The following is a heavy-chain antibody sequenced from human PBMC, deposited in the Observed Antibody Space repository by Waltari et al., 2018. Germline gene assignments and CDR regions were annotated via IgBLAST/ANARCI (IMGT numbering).Heavy chain of an antibody. Sequence: QVQLQESGPGLVKPSQTLSLTCTVSGGSISSGSYYWSWIRQPAGKGLEWIGRIYTSGSTNYNPALKSRVTISVDTSKNQFSLKLSSVTAADTAVYYCASSMVRGGVDPWGQGTLVTVSS. V-gene: IGHV4-61*02. J-gene: IGHJ5*02. CDR1: GGSISSGSYY. CDR3: ASSMVRGGVDP. CDR2: IYTSGST. D-gene: IGHD3-10*01.